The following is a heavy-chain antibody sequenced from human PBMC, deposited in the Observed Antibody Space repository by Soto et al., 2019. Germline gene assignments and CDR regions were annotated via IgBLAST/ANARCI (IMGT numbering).Heavy chain of an antibody. V-gene: IGHV3-33*01. Sequence: PGGSLRLSCAASGFTFNNYGMHWVHQAPGKGLEWLAVIWNDGSNNYYANSVKGRFTISRDDSKNTLYLQMSSLRAEDTAVYYCARRQIPPPTRGAANARGGMDVWGQGTTVTVSS. CDR2: IWNDGSNN. CDR3: ARRQIPPPTRGAANARGGMDV. J-gene: IGHJ6*02. CDR1: GFTFNNYG. D-gene: IGHD6-13*01.